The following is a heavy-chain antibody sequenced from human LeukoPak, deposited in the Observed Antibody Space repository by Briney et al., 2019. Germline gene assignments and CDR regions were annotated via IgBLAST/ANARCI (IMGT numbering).Heavy chain of an antibody. D-gene: IGHD4-17*01. CDR1: GFTFNNYA. J-gene: IGHJ4*02. Sequence: PGGSLRLSCEASGFTFNNYAMHWVRQAPGKGLEWVSGISWDRGTTGYGDSVKGRFTISRDNAKNSLYLQMNSLRAEDTAVYYCARDYVTTVTPVGYWGQGTLVTVSS. CDR3: ARDYVTTVTPVGY. CDR2: ISWDRGTT. V-gene: IGHV3-9*01.